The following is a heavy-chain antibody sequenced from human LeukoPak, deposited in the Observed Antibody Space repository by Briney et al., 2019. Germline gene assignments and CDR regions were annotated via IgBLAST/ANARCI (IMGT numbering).Heavy chain of an antibody. CDR3: ARVYSGSYLGYFDY. Sequence: SETLSLTCTVSGGSISSYYWSWIRQPPGKGLEWIGSIYHSGSTYYNPSLKSRVTISVDTSKNQFSLKLSSVTAADTAVYYCARVYSGSYLGYFDYWGQGTLVTVSS. CDR1: GGSISSYY. CDR2: IYHSGST. V-gene: IGHV4-59*08. D-gene: IGHD1-26*01. J-gene: IGHJ4*02.